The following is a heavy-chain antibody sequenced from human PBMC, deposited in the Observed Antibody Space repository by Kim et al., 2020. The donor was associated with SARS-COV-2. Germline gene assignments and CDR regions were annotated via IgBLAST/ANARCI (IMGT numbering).Heavy chain of an antibody. V-gene: IGHV3-9*01. Sequence: GGSLRLSCAASGFTFDDYAMHWVRQAPGKGLEWVSGISWNSGSIGYADSVKGRFTISRDNAKNSLYLQMNSLRAEDTALYYCAKGEYRLAYDAFDIWGQG. CDR2: ISWNSGSI. D-gene: IGHD2-2*01. CDR1: GFTFDDYA. J-gene: IGHJ3*02. CDR3: AKGEYRLAYDAFDI.